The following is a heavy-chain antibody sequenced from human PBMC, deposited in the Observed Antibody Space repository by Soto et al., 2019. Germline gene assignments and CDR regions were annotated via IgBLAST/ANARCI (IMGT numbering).Heavy chain of an antibody. Sequence: SETLSLTCTVSGGSISSYYWSWIRQPPGKGLEWIGYIYYSGSTNYNPSIKSRDTISVDTSKNQFSPKLSSVTAADTAVYYCAGGYCSGGSCYDWDYYYGMDVWGQGTTVTVSS. V-gene: IGHV4-59*08. CDR2: IYYSGST. D-gene: IGHD2-15*01. J-gene: IGHJ6*02. CDR1: GGSISSYY. CDR3: AGGYCSGGSCYDWDYYYGMDV.